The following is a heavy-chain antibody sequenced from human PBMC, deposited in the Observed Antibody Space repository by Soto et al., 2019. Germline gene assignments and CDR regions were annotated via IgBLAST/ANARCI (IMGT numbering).Heavy chain of an antibody. D-gene: IGHD2-15*01. CDR2: ISTYNGNT. CDR1: GYTFTNYG. J-gene: IGHJ2*01. V-gene: IGHV1-18*01. Sequence: QVQLVQSGAEVREPGASVKVSCKASGYTFTNYGITWVRQAPGQGLEWMAWISTYNGNTNYAQKLQDRVTMTTDTSTSTDYMELRSLRSDDTAVYYCATVSVEGGHFDLWGRGTLVTVSS. CDR3: ATVSVEGGHFDL.